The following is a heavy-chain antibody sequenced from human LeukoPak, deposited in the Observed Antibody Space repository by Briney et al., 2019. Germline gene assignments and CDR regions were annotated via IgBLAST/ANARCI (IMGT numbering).Heavy chain of an antibody. CDR1: GFTFSSYA. V-gene: IGHV3-21*04. D-gene: IGHD2-15*01. CDR2: ITTSSSYI. J-gene: IGHJ6*03. Sequence: GSLRLSCAASGFTFSSYAMSWVRQAPGKGLEWVSSITTSSSYIYYADSVKGRFTISRDNAKNSLFLQMNSLRAEDTAVYYCARVLRYCSGGNCYSGGLGYMDVWGKGTTVTISS. CDR3: ARVLRYCSGGNCYSGGLGYMDV.